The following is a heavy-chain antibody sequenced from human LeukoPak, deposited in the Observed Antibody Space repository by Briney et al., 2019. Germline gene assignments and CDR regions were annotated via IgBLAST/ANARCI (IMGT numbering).Heavy chain of an antibody. CDR1: GGSISSGSYY. V-gene: IGHV4-61*02. J-gene: IGHJ3*02. CDR2: IYTSGST. Sequence: SETLSLTCTVSGGSISSGSYYWSWIRQPAGKGLEWIGRIYTSGSTNYNPSLKSRVTISVDTSKNQFSLKLSSVTAADTAVYYCARDRGGNLRYFDWLLLGDAFDIWGQGTMVTVSS. D-gene: IGHD3-9*01. CDR3: ARDRGGNLRYFDWLLLGDAFDI.